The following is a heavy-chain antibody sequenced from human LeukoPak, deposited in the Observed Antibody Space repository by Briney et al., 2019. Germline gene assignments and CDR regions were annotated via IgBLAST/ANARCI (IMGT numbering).Heavy chain of an antibody. Sequence: GGSLRLSCAAYGFTFSSYAMGWVRQAPGKGLEWVSAIVGSGASTYYADSVKGRFTISRDNSKNTLHLQMNSLRAEDTAIYHCAKVRVVGDYNWFFDLWGRGTLVTVSS. CDR1: GFTFSSYA. CDR3: AKVRVVGDYNWFFDL. J-gene: IGHJ2*01. CDR2: IVGSGAST. D-gene: IGHD4-17*01. V-gene: IGHV3-23*01.